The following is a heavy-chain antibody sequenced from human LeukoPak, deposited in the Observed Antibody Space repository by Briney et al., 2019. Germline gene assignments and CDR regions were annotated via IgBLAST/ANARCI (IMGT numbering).Heavy chain of an antibody. V-gene: IGHV3-64D*09. CDR2: ISSNGGTT. Sequence: GGSLRLSCSVSGYTFSSYAMHWVRQAPGKGLECVSAISSNGGTTYDADSVKGRFTISRDNTKNTLYLQMSSLRPEDTAVYYCVKGGMYYYDSSGPLDHYYGMDVWGQGTTVTVSS. D-gene: IGHD3-22*01. CDR1: GYTFSSYA. J-gene: IGHJ6*02. CDR3: VKGGMYYYDSSGPLDHYYGMDV.